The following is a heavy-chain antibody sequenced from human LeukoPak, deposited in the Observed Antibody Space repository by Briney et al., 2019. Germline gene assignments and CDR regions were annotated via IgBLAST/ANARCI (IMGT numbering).Heavy chain of an antibody. CDR3: ARHMSFYYFMEV. D-gene: IGHD3/OR15-3a*01. CDR2: IYDSENTGAT. CDR1: GGSISTYH. Sequence: PSETLSLTCTVSGGSISTYHWSWIRQPPGKGLEWIGYIYDSENTGATNYDPSLKSRVTISVDPSQNQFSLKLTSVTAADTAVYYCARHMSFYYFMEVWGKGITVTVSS. J-gene: IGHJ6*03. V-gene: IGHV4-59*08.